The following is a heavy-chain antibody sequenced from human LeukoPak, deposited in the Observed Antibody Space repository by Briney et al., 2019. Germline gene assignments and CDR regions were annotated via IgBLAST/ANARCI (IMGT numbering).Heavy chain of an antibody. Sequence: GGSLRLSCAASGFTFNNYGMHWVRQTPGKGLEWVAVISYDGRNKHYPDSVKGRFTISRDISTDSLWLQMDSLRTVDTAVYYCAKGPLRGTAAAIDYWGQGTLVTVSS. D-gene: IGHD2-2*01. CDR3: AKGPLRGTAAAIDY. CDR1: GFTFNNYG. J-gene: IGHJ4*02. CDR2: ISYDGRNK. V-gene: IGHV3-30*18.